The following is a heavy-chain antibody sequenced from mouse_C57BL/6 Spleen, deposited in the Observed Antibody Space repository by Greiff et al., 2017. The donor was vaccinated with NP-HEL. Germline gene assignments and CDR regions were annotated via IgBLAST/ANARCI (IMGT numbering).Heavy chain of an antibody. CDR3: ARRYYDYDGLFAY. D-gene: IGHD2-4*01. Sequence: EVQLVESGGDLVKPGGSLKLSCAASGFTFSSYGMSWVRQTPDKRLEWVATISSGGSYTYYPDSVKGRFTISRDNAKNTLYLQMSSLKSEDTAMYYCARRYYDYDGLFAYWGQGTLVTVSA. CDR1: GFTFSSYG. V-gene: IGHV5-6*01. J-gene: IGHJ3*01. CDR2: ISSGGSYT.